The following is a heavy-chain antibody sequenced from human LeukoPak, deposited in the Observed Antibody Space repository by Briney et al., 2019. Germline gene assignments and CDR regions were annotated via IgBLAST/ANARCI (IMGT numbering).Heavy chain of an antibody. Sequence: EASVKVSCKASGYTFTGYYMHWVRQAPGQGLEWMGWINPNSGGTNYAQKFQGRVTMTRDTSISTAYMELSRLRSDDTAVYYCASSAVPAAISYYYYYMDVWGKGTTVTVSS. V-gene: IGHV1-2*02. CDR3: ASSAVPAAISYYYYYMDV. J-gene: IGHJ6*03. CDR2: INPNSGGT. CDR1: GYTFTGYY. D-gene: IGHD2-2*01.